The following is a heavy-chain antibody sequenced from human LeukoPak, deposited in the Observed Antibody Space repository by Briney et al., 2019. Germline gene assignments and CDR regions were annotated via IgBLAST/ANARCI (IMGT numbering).Heavy chain of an antibody. D-gene: IGHD5-24*01. CDR2: IYYSGST. CDR3: ARLLRKRRWLQPNGGYFDY. J-gene: IGHJ4*02. Sequence: TSSGTLSLTCAVSGGSISSSSYYWVWLRQRPGMGLVWIVTIYYSGSTYYNPSLKSRVTISVDTSKNQFSLKLSSVTAADTAVYYCARLLRKRRWLQPNGGYFDYWGQGTLVTVSS. V-gene: IGHV4-39*07. CDR1: GGSISSSSYY.